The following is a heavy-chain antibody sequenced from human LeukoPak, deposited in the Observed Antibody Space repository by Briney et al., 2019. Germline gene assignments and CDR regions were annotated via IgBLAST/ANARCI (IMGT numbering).Heavy chain of an antibody. CDR3: VREDIGEIAAAKSHFDY. Sequence: GGSLRLSCAASGFTFSSYWMSWIRQAPGKALEWVANIRQDGSDKYYVDSVKGRFTISRDNAQNSLYLQMNSLRAEDTAVYYCVREDIGEIAAAKSHFDYWGQGTLVTVSS. CDR2: IRQDGSDK. V-gene: IGHV3-7*01. D-gene: IGHD6-13*01. CDR1: GFTFSSYW. J-gene: IGHJ4*02.